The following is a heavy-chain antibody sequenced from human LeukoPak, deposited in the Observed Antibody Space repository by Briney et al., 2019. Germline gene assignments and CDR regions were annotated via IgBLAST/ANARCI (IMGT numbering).Heavy chain of an antibody. CDR1: GYTFSDHY. V-gene: IGHV3-72*01. D-gene: IGHD1-26*01. Sequence: QTGGSLRLSCAVSGYTFSDHYIDWVRQAPGKGLELVGHTRNKRDNYATEYAASVKGRFTISRDDSRSSVYLQMNSLKTEDTAVYYCARWRSGSCSDWGQGTLVTVCS. CDR3: ARWRSGSCSD. J-gene: IGHJ4*02. CDR2: TRNKRDNYAT.